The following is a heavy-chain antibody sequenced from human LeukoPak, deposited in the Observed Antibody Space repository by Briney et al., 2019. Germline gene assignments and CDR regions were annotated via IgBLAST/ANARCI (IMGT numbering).Heavy chain of an antibody. CDR2: IWNAGTNT. CDR1: GFSFSTYG. V-gene: IGHV3-33*01. Sequence: GGSLRLSCAASGFSFSTYGMHWVRQAPGKGLEWVALIWNAGTNTYYADSVKGRFTISRDNSKHTLYLQMNSLSAEDTAVYYCAGDTPPGGDYYFDYWGQGTLVIVSS. J-gene: IGHJ4*02. D-gene: IGHD3-16*01. CDR3: AGDTPPGGDYYFDY.